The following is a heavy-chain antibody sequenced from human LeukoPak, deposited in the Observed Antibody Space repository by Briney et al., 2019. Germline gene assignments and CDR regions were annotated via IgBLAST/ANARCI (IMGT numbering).Heavy chain of an antibody. V-gene: IGHV4-30-2*01. CDR1: GGSISSGGYS. CDR2: IYHSGST. D-gene: IGHD3-10*01. CDR3: ARGGSGSYLGY. Sequence: SQPLSLTCAVSGGSISSGGYSWRWIRQPPGKGLEWIGYIYHSGSTYYNPSLKSQVTILVDRSKNQFSLKLSSVTAADTAVYYCARGGSGSYLGYWGQGTLVTVSS. J-gene: IGHJ4*02.